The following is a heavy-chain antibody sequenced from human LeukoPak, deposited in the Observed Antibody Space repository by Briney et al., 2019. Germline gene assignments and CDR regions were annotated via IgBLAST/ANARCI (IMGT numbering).Heavy chain of an antibody. J-gene: IGHJ4*02. V-gene: IGHV4-39*07. CDR3: ASGPPTLWFGTTHFDY. D-gene: IGHD3-10*01. CDR1: GGSISSSSYY. Sequence: PSETLSLTCTVSGGSISSSSYYWGWIRQPPGKGLEWIGSIYYSGSTYYNPSLKSRVTIPVDTSKNQFSLKLSSVTAADTAVYYCASGPPTLWFGTTHFDYWGQGTLVTVSS. CDR2: IYYSGST.